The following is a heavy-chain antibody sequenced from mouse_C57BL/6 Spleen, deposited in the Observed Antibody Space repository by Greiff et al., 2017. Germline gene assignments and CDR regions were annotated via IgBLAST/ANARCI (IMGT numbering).Heavy chain of an antibody. V-gene: IGHV1-69*01. CDR1: GYTFTSYW. Sequence: VQLQQPGAELVMPGASVKLSCKASGYTFTSYWMHWVKQRPGQGLEWIGEIDPSDSYTNYNQKFKGKSTLTVDKSSSTAYMQLSSLTSEDAAVYYCARYDYYGSSYYYAMDYWGQGTSVTGSS. D-gene: IGHD1-1*01. CDR3: ARYDYYGSSYYYAMDY. J-gene: IGHJ4*01. CDR2: IDPSDSYT.